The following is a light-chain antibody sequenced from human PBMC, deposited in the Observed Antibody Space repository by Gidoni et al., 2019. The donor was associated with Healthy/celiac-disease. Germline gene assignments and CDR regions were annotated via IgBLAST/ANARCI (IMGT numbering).Light chain of an antibody. CDR1: QSVSSSY. V-gene: IGKV3-20*01. J-gene: IGKJ2*01. Sequence: EIVLMQYPGSLSLSPGESAIISCRASQSVSSSYLSWYQQKPGQAPRLLIYGASSRATGIPDRFSGSGSGTDFTLTISRLEPEDFAVYYCQQYDSSRYTFGQGTKLEIK. CDR3: QQYDSSRYT. CDR2: GAS.